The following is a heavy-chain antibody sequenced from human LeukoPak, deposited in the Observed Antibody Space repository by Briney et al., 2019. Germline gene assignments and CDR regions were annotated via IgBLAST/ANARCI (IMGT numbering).Heavy chain of an antibody. Sequence: GGSLRLSCAASGFTFSTYAMHWVRQAPGTGLEWVAVISYDGTNKYYADSLKGRFTISRDNSKNTMYLRVNSLRPGDTAVYYCAKDFYDTSANGAFDIWGHGTMVSVSS. CDR3: AKDFYDTSANGAFDI. D-gene: IGHD2/OR15-2a*01. CDR2: ISYDGTNK. J-gene: IGHJ3*02. V-gene: IGHV3-30*18. CDR1: GFTFSTYA.